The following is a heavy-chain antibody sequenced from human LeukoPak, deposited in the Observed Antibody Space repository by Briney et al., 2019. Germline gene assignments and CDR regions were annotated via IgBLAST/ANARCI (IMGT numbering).Heavy chain of an antibody. CDR1: GYSISSGYY. V-gene: IGHV4-38-2*02. Sequence: SETLSLTCTVSGYSISSGYYWGWIRQPPGKGLEWIGSIYHSGSTYYNPSLKSRVTISVDTSKNQFSLKLSSVTAADTAVYYCARRRVTKGFDYWGQGTLVTVSS. CDR2: IYHSGST. D-gene: IGHD4-17*01. J-gene: IGHJ4*02. CDR3: ARRRVTKGFDY.